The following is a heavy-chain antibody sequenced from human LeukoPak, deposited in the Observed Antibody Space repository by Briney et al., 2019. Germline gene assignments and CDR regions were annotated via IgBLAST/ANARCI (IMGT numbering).Heavy chain of an antibody. D-gene: IGHD3-22*01. CDR3: ATDYYDSSGYYFDAFDI. J-gene: IGHJ3*02. CDR2: ISYDGSNN. Sequence: GGSLRLSCAASGFMFSNYGMHWVRQAPGKGLEWVAVISYDGSNNYYADSVKGRFTISRDNSKNTLYLQMNSLRLEDTAVYYCATDYYDSSGYYFDAFDIWGQGTMVTVSS. V-gene: IGHV3-30*03. CDR1: GFMFSNYG.